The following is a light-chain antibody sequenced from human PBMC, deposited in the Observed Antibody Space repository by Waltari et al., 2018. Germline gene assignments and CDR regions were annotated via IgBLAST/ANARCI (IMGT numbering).Light chain of an antibody. Sequence: DIVVTQSPDSLAVSLGERATINCNSRQVLLPTNNKNYSAWYQLRPGQPPKLLISWASTRASGVPGRFSGSGSGTDFTLTISGLQAEDVAVYYCQQYYSTPNTFGQGTKLEIK. J-gene: IGKJ2*01. V-gene: IGKV4-1*01. CDR3: QQYYSTPNT. CDR2: WAS. CDR1: QVLLPTNNKNY.